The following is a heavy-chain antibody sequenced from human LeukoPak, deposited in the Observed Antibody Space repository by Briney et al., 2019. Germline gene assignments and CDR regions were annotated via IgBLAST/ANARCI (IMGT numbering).Heavy chain of an antibody. Sequence: ALVKVSCKASGYTFTSYDINWVRQAPGQGLEWMGWINPNSGGTNYAQKFQGWVTMTRDTSISTAHMELSRLRSDDTAVYYCARAAAAGTSHDAFDIWGQGTMVTVSS. CDR1: GYTFTSYD. CDR3: ARAAAAGTSHDAFDI. D-gene: IGHD6-13*01. J-gene: IGHJ3*02. CDR2: INPNSGGT. V-gene: IGHV1-2*04.